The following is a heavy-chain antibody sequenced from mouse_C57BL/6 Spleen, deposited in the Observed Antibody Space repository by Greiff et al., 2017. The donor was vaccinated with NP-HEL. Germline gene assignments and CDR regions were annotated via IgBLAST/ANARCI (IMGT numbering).Heavy chain of an antibody. D-gene: IGHD3-2*02. Sequence: VQLQQPGAELVRPGSSVKLSCKASGYTFTSYWMDWVKQRPGQGLEWIGNIYPSDSETHYNQKFKDKATLTVDKSSSTAYMQLSSLTSEDSAVYYCARDSSGDYFDYWGQGTTLTVSS. CDR3: ARDSSGDYFDY. CDR1: GYTFTSYW. J-gene: IGHJ2*01. V-gene: IGHV1-61*01. CDR2: IYPSDSET.